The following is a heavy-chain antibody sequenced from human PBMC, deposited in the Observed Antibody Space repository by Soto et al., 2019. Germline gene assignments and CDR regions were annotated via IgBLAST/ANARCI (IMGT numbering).Heavy chain of an antibody. Sequence: SGPTLVNPTQTLTLTCTFSGFSLTTRPVGVGWIRQSPGKALEWLALIYWNDDKRYSPSLKARLTITKDTSKNQVVLTMTNMDPVDTATYYCAHRPSGRYLFDYWGQGTLVTVSS. CDR2: IYWNDDK. J-gene: IGHJ4*02. D-gene: IGHD6-19*01. CDR3: AHRPSGRYLFDY. V-gene: IGHV2-5*01. CDR1: GFSLTTRPVG.